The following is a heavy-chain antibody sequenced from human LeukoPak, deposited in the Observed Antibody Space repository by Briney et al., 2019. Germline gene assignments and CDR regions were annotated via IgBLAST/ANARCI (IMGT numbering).Heavy chain of an antibody. D-gene: IGHD3-10*01. CDR1: GYTFTSYW. CDR2: IYPGDSDT. Sequence: HGESLKTSCKGSGYTFTSYWIGWVRQMPGKGLEWMGIIYPGDSDTRYSPSFQGQVTISADKSITTAYLQWNSLKASDTAMYYCARLFNYYGSGSYLSQYYFDYWGQGTMVTVSS. V-gene: IGHV5-51*01. CDR3: ARLFNYYGSGSYLSQYYFDY. J-gene: IGHJ4*02.